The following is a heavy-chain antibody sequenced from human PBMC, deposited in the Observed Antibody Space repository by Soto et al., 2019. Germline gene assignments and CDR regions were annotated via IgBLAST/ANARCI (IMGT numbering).Heavy chain of an antibody. CDR3: ASLYYYGSGSYRHLYGMDV. V-gene: IGHV5-10-1*01. CDR1: GYSFTSYW. CDR2: IDPSDSYT. D-gene: IGHD3-10*01. J-gene: IGHJ6*02. Sequence: PGESLKISCKGSGYSFTSYWISWVRQMPGKGLEWMGRIDPSDSYTNYSPSFQGHVTISADKSISTAYLQWSSLKDSDTAMYYCASLYYYGSGSYRHLYGMDVWGQGTTVTVSS.